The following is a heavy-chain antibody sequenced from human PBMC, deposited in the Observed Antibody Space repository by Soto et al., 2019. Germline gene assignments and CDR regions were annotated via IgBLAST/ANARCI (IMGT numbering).Heavy chain of an antibody. CDR3: ARGDSTDCSNGVCSFFYNHDPDV. CDR1: GYSFTDYH. J-gene: IGHJ6*02. V-gene: IGHV1-2*04. CDR2: INPKSGGT. D-gene: IGHD2-8*01. Sequence: SVKVSCKASGYSFTDYHIHWVRQAPGQGLEWLGRINPKSGGTSTAQKFQGWVTMTTDTSISTASMELTRLTSDDTAIYYCARGDSTDCSNGVCSFFYNHDPDVGR.